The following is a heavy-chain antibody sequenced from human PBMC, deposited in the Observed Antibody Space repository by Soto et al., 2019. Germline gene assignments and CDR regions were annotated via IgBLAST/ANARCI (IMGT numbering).Heavy chain of an antibody. CDR1: GFTFSSAW. CDR3: ATADSSDYYDSAGFYYRWFDP. V-gene: IGHV3-15*01. D-gene: IGHD3-22*01. J-gene: IGHJ5*02. Sequence: EVQLVESGGGLVKPGGSLKLSCAASGFTFSSAWMSWVRQAPGKGLEWVGHIKTTIERGKTDYAAPVKGRFTISRDDSRNMLHLQMNSLTTEDTAVYYCATADSSDYYDSAGFYYRWFDPWGQGTLVTVSS. CDR2: IKTTIERGKT.